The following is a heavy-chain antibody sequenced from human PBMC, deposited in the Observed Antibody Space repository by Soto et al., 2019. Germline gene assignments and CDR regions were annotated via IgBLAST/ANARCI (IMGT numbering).Heavy chain of an antibody. J-gene: IGHJ4*02. CDR3: AREEMATTTFRYFDY. CDR1: GGTFSSYA. V-gene: IGHV1-69*12. Sequence: QVQLVQSGAEVKKPGSSVKVSCKASGGTFSSYAISWVRQAPGQGLEWMGGIIPIFGTANYAQKFQGRVTTTADESTSTAYMELRSMRSEDTAVYYCAREEMATTTFRYFDYWGQGTLVTVSS. CDR2: IIPIFGTA. D-gene: IGHD5-12*01.